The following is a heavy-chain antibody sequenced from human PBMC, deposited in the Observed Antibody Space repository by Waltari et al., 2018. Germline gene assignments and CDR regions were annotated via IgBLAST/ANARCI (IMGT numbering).Heavy chain of an antibody. CDR3: SRGIVAVISSYYFDY. CDR1: GFTLGDYA. D-gene: IGHD3-22*01. J-gene: IGHJ4*02. CDR2: IRSKAYGGTT. Sequence: EVQLVESGGGLVQPGRSLRLSCTASGFTLGDYAMSWVRQAPGKGLEWVGFIRSKAYGGTTEDAASVKGRFTISRDDSKSIAYLQMNSLKTEDTAVYYCSRGIVAVISSYYFDYWGQGTLVTVSS. V-gene: IGHV3-49*04.